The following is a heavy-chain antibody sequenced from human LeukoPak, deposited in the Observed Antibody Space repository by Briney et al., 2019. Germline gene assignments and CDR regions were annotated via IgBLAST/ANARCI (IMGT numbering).Heavy chain of an antibody. D-gene: IGHD3-22*01. CDR2: VYYSGDT. CDR1: GGSISSGGYY. Sequence: SETLSLTCTVSGGSISSGGYYWTWIRQYPGKGLEWVGNVYYSGDTQYNPSLKSRVIMSMDTSKKQFSLHLNSVTAADTAVYYCARDGRGYPGRHAFDVWGQGTLVIVSS. CDR3: ARDGRGYPGRHAFDV. J-gene: IGHJ3*01. V-gene: IGHV4-31*03.